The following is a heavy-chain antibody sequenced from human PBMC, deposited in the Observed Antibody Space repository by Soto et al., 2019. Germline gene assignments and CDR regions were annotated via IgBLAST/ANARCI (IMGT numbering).Heavy chain of an antibody. CDR2: IHYSGST. CDR1: GGSISSSSYY. J-gene: IGHJ4*02. CDR3: ARIWNYEPNFDY. Sequence: PSETLSLTCTVSGGSISSSSYYWGWIRQPPGKGLEWIGSIHYSGSTYYNPSLKSRVTISVDTSKNQFSLKLSSVTAADTAVYYCARIWNYEPNFDYWGQGTLVT. D-gene: IGHD1-7*01. V-gene: IGHV4-39*01.